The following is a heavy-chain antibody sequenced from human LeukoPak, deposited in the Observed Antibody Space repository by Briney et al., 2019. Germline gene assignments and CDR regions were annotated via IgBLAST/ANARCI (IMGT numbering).Heavy chain of an antibody. CDR3: AKEAGSAYYGNWFDP. D-gene: IGHD2-21*01. CDR1: GFIFSSYA. V-gene: IGHV3-23*01. J-gene: IGHJ5*02. CDR2: ISGSEGRT. Sequence: AGGSLTLFCGASGFIFSSYAMRCVRQSPGRAVEWVSAISGSEGRTYYADSVKRRLTISGDKSKNTLYLQMNSVRAEDTAVYYCAKEAGSAYYGNWFDPWGQGTLVTVSS.